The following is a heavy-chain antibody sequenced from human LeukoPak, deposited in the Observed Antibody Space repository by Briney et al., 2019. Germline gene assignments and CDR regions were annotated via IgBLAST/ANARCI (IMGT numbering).Heavy chain of an antibody. CDR1: GFTFSSYG. Sequence: GGTLRLSCAASGFTFSSYGMHWVRQAPGKGLEWVAVISYDGSNKYYADSVKGRFTISRDNSKNTLYLQMNSLRAEDTAVYYCAKDRPFVVVVAATPPLFDYWGQGTLVTVSS. V-gene: IGHV3-30*18. CDR2: ISYDGSNK. D-gene: IGHD2-15*01. CDR3: AKDRPFVVVVAATPPLFDY. J-gene: IGHJ4*02.